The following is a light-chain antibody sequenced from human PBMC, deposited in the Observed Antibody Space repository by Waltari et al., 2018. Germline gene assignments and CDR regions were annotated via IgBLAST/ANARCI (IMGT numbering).Light chain of an antibody. CDR3: SSFSSGNTPVV. V-gene: IGLV2-14*03. CDR2: NVS. Sequence: QSVLTQPASVSGSPGQSITIPCTGTSSDVGRYNFVSCYQQHPGKAPKLIIFNVSNRPSGVSNRFSGSKSGNTASLTISGLQAEDEADFYCSSFSSGNTPVVFGGGTMLTVL. CDR1: SSDVGRYNF. J-gene: IGLJ2*01.